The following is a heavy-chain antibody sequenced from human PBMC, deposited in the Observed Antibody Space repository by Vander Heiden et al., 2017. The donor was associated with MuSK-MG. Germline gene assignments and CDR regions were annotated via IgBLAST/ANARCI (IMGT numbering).Heavy chain of an antibody. CDR2: IYHTGST. D-gene: IGHD2-15*01. Sequence: QVQLQESGPGLGKPAETLSLTCGVSGYSTSSGYYWAWIRQPPGKGLEWIGSIYHTGSTDDNPSLKSRVTISVDTSKNQLSMKMSSLTAADTALYYFARVGGPFDNWVEGTLVAVYS. CDR1: GYSTSSGYY. V-gene: IGHV4-38-2*01. J-gene: IGHJ4*02. CDR3: ARVGGPFDN.